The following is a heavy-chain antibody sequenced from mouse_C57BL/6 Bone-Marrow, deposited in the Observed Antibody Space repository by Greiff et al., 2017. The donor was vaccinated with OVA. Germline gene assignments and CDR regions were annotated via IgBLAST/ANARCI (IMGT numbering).Heavy chain of an antibody. D-gene: IGHD3-2*02. CDR2: INPGSGGT. CDR3: AREGSSGYWFAY. Sequence: VQLQPSGAELVRPGTSVKVSCKASGYAFTNYLIEWVKQRPGQGLEWIGVINPGSGGTNYNEKFKGKATLTADKSSSTAYMQLSSLTSEDSAVYFCAREGSSGYWFAYWGQGTLVTVSA. V-gene: IGHV1-54*01. CDR1: GYAFTNYL. J-gene: IGHJ3*01.